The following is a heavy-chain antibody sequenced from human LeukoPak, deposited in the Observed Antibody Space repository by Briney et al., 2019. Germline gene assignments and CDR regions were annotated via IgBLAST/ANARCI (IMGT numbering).Heavy chain of an antibody. Sequence: GGSLRLSCAASGFTFSNYEMNWVRQAPGKGLEWVSYISGRGSTIYYADSVKGRFTISRDNAKNSLYLQMNSLRVEDTAVYYCAKGLSSGHYYFDYWGQGTLVTVSS. J-gene: IGHJ4*02. V-gene: IGHV3-48*03. CDR2: ISGRGSTI. D-gene: IGHD3-22*01. CDR1: GFTFSNYE. CDR3: AKGLSSGHYYFDY.